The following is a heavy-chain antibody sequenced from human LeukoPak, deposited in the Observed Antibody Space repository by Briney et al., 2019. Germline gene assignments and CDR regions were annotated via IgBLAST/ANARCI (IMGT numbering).Heavy chain of an antibody. V-gene: IGHV3-30*18. CDR2: ISYDGSNK. CDR3: AKMERDIVVVPAATAYYYGVDV. CDR1: GFTFSSYG. D-gene: IGHD2-2*01. J-gene: IGHJ6*04. Sequence: TGGSLRLSCAASGFTFSSYGMHWVRQAPGKGLEWVAVISYDGSNKYYADSVKGRFTISRDNSKNTLYLQMNSLRAEDTAVYYCAKMERDIVVVPAATAYYYGVDVWGKGTTVTVSS.